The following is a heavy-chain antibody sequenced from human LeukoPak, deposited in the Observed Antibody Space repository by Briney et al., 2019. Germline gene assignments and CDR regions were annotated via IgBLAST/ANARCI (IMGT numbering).Heavy chain of an antibody. J-gene: IGHJ4*02. V-gene: IGHV1-2*06. CDR3: ARDDSSGWYFSIVGD. CDR2: INPNSGGT. Sequence: ASVKVSCKASGYTFTGYYMHWVRQAPGQGLEWMGRINPNSGGTNYAQKFQGGVTMTRDTSISTAYMELSRLRSDDTAVYYCARDDSSGWYFSIVGDWGQGTLVTVSS. CDR1: GYTFTGYY. D-gene: IGHD6-19*01.